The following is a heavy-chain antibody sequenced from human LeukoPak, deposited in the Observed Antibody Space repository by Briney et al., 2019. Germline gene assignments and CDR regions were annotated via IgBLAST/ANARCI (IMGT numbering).Heavy chain of an antibody. V-gene: IGHV3-23*01. CDR2: ISGSGGST. CDR3: AKDRITIFDAIIRGLLCMDV. Sequence: SGGSLRLSCAAPGFIFSTYTMIWVRQAPGKGPEWVSVISGSGGSTYYADSVKGRFTVSRDNSKNTLYLEMNSLRPGDTAVYYCAKDRITIFDAIIRGLLCMDVWGQGTTVPVSS. J-gene: IGHJ6*02. CDR1: GFIFSTYT. D-gene: IGHD3-9*01.